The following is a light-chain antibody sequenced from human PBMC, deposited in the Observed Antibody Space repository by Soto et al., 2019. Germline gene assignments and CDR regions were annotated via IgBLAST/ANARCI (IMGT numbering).Light chain of an antibody. Sequence: EIVLTQSPATLSLSPGERATLSCRASQSVSSYLAWYQQKPGQAPRLLIYDAYNRATGIPARFSGSGSGTDFTLTISSLEPEDFAVYYCQQRSNWPWTFGQGNKVEIK. J-gene: IGKJ1*01. CDR3: QQRSNWPWT. CDR2: DAY. V-gene: IGKV3-11*01. CDR1: QSVSSY.